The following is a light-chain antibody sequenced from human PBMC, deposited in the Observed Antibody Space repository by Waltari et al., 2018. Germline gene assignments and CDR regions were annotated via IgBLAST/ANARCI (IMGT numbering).Light chain of an antibody. V-gene: IGLV1-47*01. CDR3: AAWDDSLSGPGVV. CDR2: RNN. Sequence: QSVLTQPPSASGTPGQRSPISCSGSSSTYGSIYIYSYLQLPGTAPKLLIYRNNQRPSGVPDRFSGSKSGTSASLAISGLRSEDEADYYCAAWDDSLSGPGVVFGGGTKLTVL. CDR1: SSTYGSIY. J-gene: IGLJ2*01.